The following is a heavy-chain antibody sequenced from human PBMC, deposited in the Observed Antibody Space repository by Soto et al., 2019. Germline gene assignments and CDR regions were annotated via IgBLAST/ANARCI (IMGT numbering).Heavy chain of an antibody. CDR2: ISYDGSNK. D-gene: IGHD1-26*01. CDR3: AKTLVGAKPYDFDY. V-gene: IGHV3-30*18. Sequence: QVQLVESGGGVVQPGRSLRLSCEASGFTFSSYGMHWVRQAPGEGLEWVAVISYDGSNKYYADSVKGRFTISRDNSKNTLYLQMNSLRAEDTAVYYCAKTLVGAKPYDFDYWGQGTLVTVSS. CDR1: GFTFSSYG. J-gene: IGHJ4*02.